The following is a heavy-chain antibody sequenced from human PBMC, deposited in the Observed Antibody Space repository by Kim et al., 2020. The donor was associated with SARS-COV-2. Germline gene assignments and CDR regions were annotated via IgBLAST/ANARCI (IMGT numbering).Heavy chain of an antibody. V-gene: IGHV4-4*02. J-gene: IGHJ6*02. CDR3: ARGSNLVRGYYGMDV. D-gene: IGHD1-26*01. CDR2: IYHSGST. CDR1: GGSISSSNW. Sequence: SETLSLTCAVSGGSISSSNWWSWVRQPPGKGLEWIGEIYHSGSTNYNPSLKSRVTISVDKSKNQFSLKLSSVTAADTAVYYCARGSNLVRGYYGMDVWGQGTTVTVSS.